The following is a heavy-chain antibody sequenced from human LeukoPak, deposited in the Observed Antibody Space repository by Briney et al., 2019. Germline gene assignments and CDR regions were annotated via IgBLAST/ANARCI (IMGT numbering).Heavy chain of an antibody. CDR1: GFTFSSYG. CDR3: AKGSSGYDCAFDI. V-gene: IGHV3-33*06. J-gene: IGHJ3*02. CDR2: IWYDGSNK. Sequence: GGSLRLSCAASGFTFSSYGMHWVRQAPGKGLEWVAVIWYDGSNKYYADSVKGRFTISRDNSKNTLYLQMNSLRAEDTAVYYCAKGSSGYDCAFDIWGQGTMVTVSS. D-gene: IGHD5-12*01.